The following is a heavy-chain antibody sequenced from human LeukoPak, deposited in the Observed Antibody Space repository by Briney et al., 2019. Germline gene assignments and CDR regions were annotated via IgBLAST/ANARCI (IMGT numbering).Heavy chain of an antibody. V-gene: IGHV3-21*01. CDR1: GFTFSSYS. CDR3: ARTLLRFLEGSYYYYMDV. D-gene: IGHD3-3*01. CDR2: ISSSSSYI. J-gene: IGHJ6*03. Sequence: GGSLRLSCAASGFTFSSYSMNWVRQAPGKGLEWVSSISSSSSYIYYADSVKGRFIISRDNAKNSLYLQMNSLRAEDTAVYYCARTLLRFLEGSYYYYMDVWGKGTTVTVSS.